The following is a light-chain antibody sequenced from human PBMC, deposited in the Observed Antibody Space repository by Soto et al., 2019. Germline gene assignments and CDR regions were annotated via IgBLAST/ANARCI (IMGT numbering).Light chain of an antibody. J-gene: IGKJ5*01. Sequence: IVMTQSPATLSVSPWERATLSCRASQSVSSNLAWYQQKPGQAPRLLIYGASTRATGIPARFSGSGSGTEFTLTISSLQSEDFAVYYCQQYNNWLGTFGQGTRLEIK. CDR1: QSVSSN. CDR3: QQYNNWLGT. V-gene: IGKV3-15*01. CDR2: GAS.